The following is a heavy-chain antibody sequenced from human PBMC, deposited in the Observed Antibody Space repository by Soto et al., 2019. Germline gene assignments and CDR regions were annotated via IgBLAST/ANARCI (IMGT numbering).Heavy chain of an antibody. J-gene: IGHJ5*02. CDR1: GFTFSSYS. CDR3: AAAASVWATMNTPHDP. Sequence: EVQLVESGGGLVKPGGSLRLSCAASGFTFSSYSMNWVRQAPGKGLEWVSSISSSSSYIYYADSVKGRFTISRDNAKNSLYLQMNSLRAEDTAVYYCAAAASVWATMNTPHDPGGQGTLVTVSS. CDR2: ISSSSSYI. D-gene: IGHD3-16*01. V-gene: IGHV3-21*02.